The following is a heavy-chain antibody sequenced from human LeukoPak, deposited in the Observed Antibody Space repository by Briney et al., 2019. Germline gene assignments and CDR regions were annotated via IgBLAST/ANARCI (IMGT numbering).Heavy chain of an antibody. CDR1: GFTFSSYS. J-gene: IGHJ6*03. Sequence: GGSLRLSCAASGFTFSSYSMNWVRQAPGKGLEWVAFIRYDGSNKYYADSVKGRFTISRDNSKNTLYLQMNSLRAEDTAVYYCAKGYCSSTSCYTNYYYMDVWGKGTTVTVSS. CDR2: IRYDGSNK. V-gene: IGHV3-30*02. CDR3: AKGYCSSTSCYTNYYYMDV. D-gene: IGHD2-2*02.